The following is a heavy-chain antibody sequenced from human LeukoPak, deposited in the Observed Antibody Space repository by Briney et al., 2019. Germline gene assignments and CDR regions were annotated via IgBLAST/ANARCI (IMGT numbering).Heavy chain of an antibody. J-gene: IGHJ4*02. CDR1: GYTFTSYY. D-gene: IGHD1-26*01. CDR3: GSDVVRSGSYYAHFDY. V-gene: IGHV1-46*01. Sequence: ASVKVSCKASGYTFTSYYMHWVRQAPGQGLEWMGIINPSGGSTSYAQAFQGRVTMTRDTSTSTVYMELSSLRSEDTAVYYCGSDVVRSGSYYAHFDYWGQGTLVTVSS. CDR2: INPSGGST.